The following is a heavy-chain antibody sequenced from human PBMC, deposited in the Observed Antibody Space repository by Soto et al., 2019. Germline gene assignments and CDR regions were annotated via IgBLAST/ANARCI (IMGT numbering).Heavy chain of an antibody. CDR2: IWYDGSNK. D-gene: IGHD4-17*01. J-gene: IGHJ6*02. CDR3: ARVLRWKSDGMDV. CDR1: GFTFSSYG. V-gene: IGHV3-33*01. Sequence: QVQLVESGGGVVQPGRSLRLSCAASGFTFSSYGMHWVRQAPGTGLEWVAVIWYDGSNKYYADSVKGRFTISRDNSKNTLYLQMNSLRAEDTAVYYCARVLRWKSDGMDVWGQGTTVTVSS.